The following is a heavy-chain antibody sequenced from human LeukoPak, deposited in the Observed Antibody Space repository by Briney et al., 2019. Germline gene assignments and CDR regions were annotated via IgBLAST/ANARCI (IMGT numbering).Heavy chain of an antibody. J-gene: IGHJ4*02. CDR1: GGTFSSYA. CDR3: ARGTGGAYYFDY. D-gene: IGHD3-16*01. Sequence: SVKVSCKASGGTFSSYAISWVRQAPGQGLEWMGRIIPIIGIANYAQKFQGRVTITADKSTSTAYMELSSLRSEDTAVYYCARGTGGAYYFDYWGQGTLVTVSS. V-gene: IGHV1-69*04. CDR2: IIPIIGIA.